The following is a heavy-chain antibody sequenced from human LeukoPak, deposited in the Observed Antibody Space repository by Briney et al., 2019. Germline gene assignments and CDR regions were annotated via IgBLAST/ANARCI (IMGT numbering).Heavy chain of an antibody. CDR1: GFSLSDHY. D-gene: IGHD3-22*01. V-gene: IGHV3-30*03. CDR3: ASGYFFDY. J-gene: IGHJ4*02. Sequence: PGGSLRLSCAASGFSLSDHYMHWVRQAPGKGLEWVAVMSYDGSNKYYADSVKGRFTISRDNSKNTLYLQMNSLRAEDTAVYYCASGYFFDYWGQGTLVTVSS. CDR2: MSYDGSNK.